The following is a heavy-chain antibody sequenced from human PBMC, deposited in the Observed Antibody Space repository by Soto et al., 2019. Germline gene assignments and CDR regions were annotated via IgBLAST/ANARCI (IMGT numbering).Heavy chain of an antibody. D-gene: IGHD1-26*01. CDR3: ATSPARSEVRQLGY. CDR1: GYTFTSYD. Sequence: QVQLVQSGAEVKKPGASVKVSCKASGYTFTSYDINWVRQATGQGLEWMGWMNPNSGNTGYAQKFQGRVTMTRNTSISTAYMELSSLRFEDTAVYYCATSPARSEVRQLGYWGQGTLVTVSS. V-gene: IGHV1-8*01. J-gene: IGHJ4*02. CDR2: MNPNSGNT.